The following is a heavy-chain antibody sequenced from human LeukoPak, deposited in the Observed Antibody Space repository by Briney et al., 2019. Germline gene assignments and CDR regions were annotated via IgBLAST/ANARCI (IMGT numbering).Heavy chain of an antibody. CDR3: ARHLDYGDYPVLGDNWFDP. V-gene: IGHV4-39*01. Sequence: SETLSLTCTVSGGSISSSSYYWGWIRQPPGKGLEWIGSIYYSGSTYYNPSLKSRVTISVDTSKNQFSLKLSSVTAADTAVYYCARHLDYGDYPVLGDNWFDPWGQGTLVTVSS. J-gene: IGHJ5*02. CDR2: IYYSGST. D-gene: IGHD4-17*01. CDR1: GGSISSSSYY.